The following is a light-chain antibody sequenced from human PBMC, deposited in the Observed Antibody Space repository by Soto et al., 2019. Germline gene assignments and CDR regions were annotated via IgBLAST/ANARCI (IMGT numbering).Light chain of an antibody. CDR3: QSFDSSLSVYYV. V-gene: IGLV1-40*01. CDR2: GNN. Sequence: QSVLTQPPSVSGAAGQRVTISCTGSSTNIGANYDVHWYQQFPGTAPKLLIYGNNNRPSGVPDRFSGSKSGTSASLAITGLQAEDEADYYCQSFDSSLSVYYVFGTGTKVTVL. CDR1: STNIGANYD. J-gene: IGLJ1*01.